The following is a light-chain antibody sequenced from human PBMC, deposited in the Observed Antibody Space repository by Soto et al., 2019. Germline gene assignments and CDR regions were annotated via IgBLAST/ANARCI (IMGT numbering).Light chain of an antibody. V-gene: IGKV1-17*01. J-gene: IGKJ2*01. CDR3: LQYNSYLYT. CDR1: QGIRND. CDR2: AAS. Sequence: DIQMTQSPSSLSASVGDRVTITCRASQGIRNDLSWYQQKPGKAPKRLIYAASTLQSGVPSRFSGSGSGTEFTLRITSLQPEDFATYYCLQYNSYLYTFGQGTKLEIK.